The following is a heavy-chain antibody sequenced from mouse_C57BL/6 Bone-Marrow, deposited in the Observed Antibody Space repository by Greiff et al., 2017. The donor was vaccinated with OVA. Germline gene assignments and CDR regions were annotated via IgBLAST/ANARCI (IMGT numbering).Heavy chain of an antibody. CDR2: IDPSDSET. CDR1: GYTFTSYW. D-gene: IGHD1-1*01. J-gene: IGHJ3*01. CDR3: ARSSRAWFAY. Sequence: VQLQQPGAELVRPGSSVKLSCKASGYTFTSYWLHWVKQRPIQGLEWIGNIDPSDSETHYNQKFKDKATLTVDKSSSTAYMQLSSLTSEDSAVYYCARSSRAWFAYWGQGTLVTVSA. V-gene: IGHV1-52*01.